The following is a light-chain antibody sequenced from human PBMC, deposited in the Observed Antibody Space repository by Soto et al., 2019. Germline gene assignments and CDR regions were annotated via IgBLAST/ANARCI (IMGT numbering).Light chain of an antibody. CDR1: QSISSW. CDR3: QQYNSYSQFT. V-gene: IGKV1-5*01. Sequence: DIPMTQSPSTLSASVGDRVTITCRASQSISSWLAWYQQKPGKAPKLLIYDASSLESGVPSRFSGSGSGTEFTLTISSLQPDDFATYYCQQYNSYSQFTFGPGTKVDIK. J-gene: IGKJ3*01. CDR2: DAS.